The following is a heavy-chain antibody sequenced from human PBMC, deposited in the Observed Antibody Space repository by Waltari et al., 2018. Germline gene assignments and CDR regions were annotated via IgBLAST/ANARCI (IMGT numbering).Heavy chain of an antibody. CDR1: GFSFRSYW. D-gene: IGHD6-25*01. CDR3: ASVQRRWSMDV. J-gene: IGHJ6*02. V-gene: IGHV3-7*01. CDR2: IKEDGCEK. Sequence: EVQLVESGGGLVQSGDSLRLSCAASGFSFRSYWMNWVRQTPGKGLEWVANIKEDGCEKYYVDSVKGRFTISRYNAKNSLYLQMNSLRVEDTAVYFCASVQRRWSMDVWGQGTTVTVSS.